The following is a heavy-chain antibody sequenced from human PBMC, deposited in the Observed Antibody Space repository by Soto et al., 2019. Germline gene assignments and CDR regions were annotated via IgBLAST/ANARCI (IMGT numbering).Heavy chain of an antibody. D-gene: IGHD5-12*01. Sequence: GGSLRLSCAASGFTFSSYAINWVRQVPGKGLEWLGFIRNDIYDEATEYAASVKGRIIISRDDSKSMACLQMDSLKTEDTGVYYCTRGRDGYNPYYFLYWGQGALVTVSS. V-gene: IGHV3-49*04. CDR2: IRNDIYDEAT. J-gene: IGHJ4*02. CDR3: TRGRDGYNPYYFLY. CDR1: GFTFSSYA.